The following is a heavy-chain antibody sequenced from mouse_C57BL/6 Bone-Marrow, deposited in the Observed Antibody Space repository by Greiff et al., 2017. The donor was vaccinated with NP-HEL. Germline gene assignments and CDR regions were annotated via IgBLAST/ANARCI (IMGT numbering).Heavy chain of an antibody. CDR1: GYSITSDY. Sequence: EVKLMESGPGLAKPSQTLSLTCSVTGYSITSDYWNWIRKFPGNKLEYMGYISYSGSTYYNPSLKSRISITRDTSKNQYYLQLNSVTTEDTATYYCARYPQLTGSYYYFDYWGQGTTLTVSS. J-gene: IGHJ2*01. V-gene: IGHV3-8*01. CDR3: ARYPQLTGSYYYFDY. CDR2: ISYSGST. D-gene: IGHD4-1*01.